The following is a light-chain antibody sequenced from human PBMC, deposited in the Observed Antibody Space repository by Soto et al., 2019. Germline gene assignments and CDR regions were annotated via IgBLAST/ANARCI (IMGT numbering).Light chain of an antibody. CDR1: QSISIN. V-gene: IGKV3-15*01. CDR2: TAS. Sequence: EIVLTQSPGTLSASPGDRVTLSCRASQSISINLAWYQHKPGQAPRLLMETASSRATGVPARFSGSGSGTEFTLPISSLQSEDFAVYYCQQFRNWPWTFGQGTKVEVK. CDR3: QQFRNWPWT. J-gene: IGKJ1*01.